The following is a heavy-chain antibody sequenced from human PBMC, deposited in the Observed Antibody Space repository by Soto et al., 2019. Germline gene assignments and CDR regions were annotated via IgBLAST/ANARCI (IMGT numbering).Heavy chain of an antibody. Sequence: GGSLRLSCAASGFTVSSNYMSWVRQAPGKGLEWVSVIYSGGSTYYADSVKGRFTISRDNSKNTLYLQMNSLRAEDTAVYYCARERLGLRYYGMDVWGQGTTVTVSS. CDR2: IYSGGST. D-gene: IGHD3-16*01. V-gene: IGHV3-53*01. J-gene: IGHJ6*02. CDR1: GFTVSSNY. CDR3: ARERLGLRYYGMDV.